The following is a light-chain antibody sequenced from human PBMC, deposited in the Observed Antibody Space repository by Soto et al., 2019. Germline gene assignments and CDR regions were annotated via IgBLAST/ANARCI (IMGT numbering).Light chain of an antibody. V-gene: IGKV3-20*01. Sequence: EIVLTQSPGTLSLSPGERATLSCRASQSVSSSYLAWYQQKPGQSPRLLTYGASSRATGIPDRFSGSGSRTDFTLTISRLEPEDFAVYYCQQYGSSPLTFGGGTKVEIK. CDR1: QSVSSSY. CDR2: GAS. CDR3: QQYGSSPLT. J-gene: IGKJ4*01.